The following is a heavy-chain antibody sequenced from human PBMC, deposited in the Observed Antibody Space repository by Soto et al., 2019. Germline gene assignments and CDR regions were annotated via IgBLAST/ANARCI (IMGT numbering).Heavy chain of an antibody. Sequence: PGXSLRLSCAASGFTFSSYALHWFRQVPVKGLEWVALISYDGSDKDYADSVKGRFTISRDNSRNTLFLQMNSLRAEDTAVYYCARDYYKYYDSSGYYRSPAYWGQGTLVTVSS. V-gene: IGHV3-30-3*01. CDR3: ARDYYKYYDSSGYYRSPAY. J-gene: IGHJ4*02. CDR1: GFTFSSYA. CDR2: ISYDGSDK. D-gene: IGHD3-22*01.